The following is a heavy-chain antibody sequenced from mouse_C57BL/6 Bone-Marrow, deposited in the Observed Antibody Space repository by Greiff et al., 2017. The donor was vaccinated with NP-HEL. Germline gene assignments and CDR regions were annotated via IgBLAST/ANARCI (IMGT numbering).Heavy chain of an antibody. J-gene: IGHJ1*03. CDR1: GYTFTSYW. Sequence: QVQLKQSGAELAKPGASVKLSRKASGYTFTSYWLHWVKQRPGQGLEWIGYINPSSGYTKYNQKFKDKATLTADKSSSTAYMQLSSLTYEDSAVYYCASSDYYGSSYEGYWYFDVWGTGTTVTVSS. V-gene: IGHV1-7*01. D-gene: IGHD1-1*01. CDR2: INPSSGYT. CDR3: ASSDYYGSSYEGYWYFDV.